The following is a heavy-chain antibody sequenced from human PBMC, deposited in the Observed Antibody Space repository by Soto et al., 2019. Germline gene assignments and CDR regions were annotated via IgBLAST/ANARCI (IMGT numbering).Heavy chain of an antibody. D-gene: IGHD4-17*01. J-gene: IGHJ6*02. CDR1: GFTFSTYG. Sequence: QVQLVESGGGEVQPGRSLTISCAASGFTFSTYGMHWVRQTPGKGLEWVAVISYDGTNKFYSYSVKGRFTISRDNFKNTRTLQMNSLRADDTAVYSCAKDLQSYGDYDYYCYGMDVWGLGTRVTVSS. CDR2: ISYDGTNK. CDR3: AKDLQSYGDYDYYCYGMDV. V-gene: IGHV3-30*18.